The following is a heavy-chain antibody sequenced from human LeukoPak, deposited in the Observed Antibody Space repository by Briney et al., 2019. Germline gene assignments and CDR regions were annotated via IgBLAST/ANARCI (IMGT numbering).Heavy chain of an antibody. Sequence: ASVKVSCKASGCTFTGYYMHWVRQAPGQGLEWMGWINPNSGGTNYAQKFQGRVTMTRDTSISTAYMELSRLRSDDTAVYYCARRLSRGPDNWFDPWGQGTLVTVSS. V-gene: IGHV1-2*02. CDR2: INPNSGGT. CDR3: ARRLSRGPDNWFDP. J-gene: IGHJ5*02. D-gene: IGHD2-2*01. CDR1: GCTFTGYY.